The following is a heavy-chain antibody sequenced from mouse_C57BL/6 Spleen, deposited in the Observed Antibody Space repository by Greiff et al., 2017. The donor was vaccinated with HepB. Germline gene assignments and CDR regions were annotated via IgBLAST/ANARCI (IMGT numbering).Heavy chain of an antibody. CDR2: IYPRSGNT. V-gene: IGHV1-81*01. CDR3: ARLGYGNYVGYYAMDY. J-gene: IGHJ4*01. Sequence: VQLQQSGAELARPGASVKLSCKASGYTFTSYGISWVKQRTGQGLEWIGEIYPRSGNTYYNEKFKGKATLTADKSSSTAYMELRSLTSEDSAVYFCARLGYGNYVGYYAMDYWGQGTSVTVSS. CDR1: GYTFTSYG. D-gene: IGHD2-1*01.